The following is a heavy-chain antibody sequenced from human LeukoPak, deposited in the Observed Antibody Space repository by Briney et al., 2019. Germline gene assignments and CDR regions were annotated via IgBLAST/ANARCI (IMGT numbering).Heavy chain of an antibody. V-gene: IGHV1-2*04. D-gene: IGHD1-1*01. CDR1: GYTFTGYY. CDR2: INPNSGGT. J-gene: IGHJ6*02. Sequence: GASVTVSCTASGYTFTGYYMHWVRQAPGQGLEWMGWINPNSGGTNYAQKFQGWVTMTRDTSISTAYMELSRLRSDDTAVYYCAREGTSRLPGMDVWGQGTTVTVSS. CDR3: AREGTSRLPGMDV.